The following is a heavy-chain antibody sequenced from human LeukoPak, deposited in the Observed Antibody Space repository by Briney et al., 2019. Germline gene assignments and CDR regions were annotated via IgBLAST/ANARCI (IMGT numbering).Heavy chain of an antibody. CDR1: GGSISSYY. CDR2: IYYSGST. J-gene: IGHJ4*02. D-gene: IGHD3-22*01. CDR3: ARGYYDSSGYRFDY. V-gene: IGHV4-59*07. Sequence: SDTLSLTCAVSGGSISSYYWSWLRQPPGKGLEWSGYIYYSGSTNYNPSLKRRVTIYVDTSKNEFSLKLSSVTAADTAVYYCARGYYDSSGYRFDYWGQGTLVTVSS.